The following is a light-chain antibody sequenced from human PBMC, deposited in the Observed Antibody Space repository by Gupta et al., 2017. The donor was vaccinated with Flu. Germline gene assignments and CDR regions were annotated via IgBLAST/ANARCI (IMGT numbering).Light chain of an antibody. J-gene: IGKJ3*01. CDR2: EAS. Sequence: EIVLTQSPATLSLSPGERATLACRASQSVSRYLSWYQQKPGQAPRLIIYEASTRATSIQDRVSGSGSGTDFTRTSSSIEAEDCEVYDGQQRITFGHGTKVDIK. CDR3: QQRIT. V-gene: IGKV3-11*01. CDR1: QSVSRY.